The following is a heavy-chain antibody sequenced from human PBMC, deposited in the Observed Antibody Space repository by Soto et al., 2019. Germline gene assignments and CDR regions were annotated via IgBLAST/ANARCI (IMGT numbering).Heavy chain of an antibody. CDR1: GGSIRSGGYY. J-gene: IGHJ6*02. D-gene: IGHD3-10*01. CDR3: VRVGFGELLAHGMDV. CDR2: IYYSGST. Sequence: PSETLSLTCTVSGGSIRSGGYYWSWIRQHPGKGLEWIGYIYYSGSTYYNPSLKSRVTISVDTSKNQFSLKLSSVTAADTAVYYCVRVGFGELLAHGMDVSGQGTTDTGSS. V-gene: IGHV4-30-4*08.